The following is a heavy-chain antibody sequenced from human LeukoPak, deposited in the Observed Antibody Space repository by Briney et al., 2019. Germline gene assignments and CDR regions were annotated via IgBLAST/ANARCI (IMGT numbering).Heavy chain of an antibody. D-gene: IGHD5-12*01. CDR2: IYTSGST. J-gene: IGHJ4*02. CDR1: GGSISSYY. V-gene: IGHV4-4*08. Sequence: SETLSLTCTVSGGSISSYYWSWIRQPPGKGLEWIGRIYTSGSTNYNPSLKSRVTISVDTSKNQFSLKLSSVTAADTAVYYCAREVDIVATITLDYWGQGTLVTVSS. CDR3: AREVDIVATITLDY.